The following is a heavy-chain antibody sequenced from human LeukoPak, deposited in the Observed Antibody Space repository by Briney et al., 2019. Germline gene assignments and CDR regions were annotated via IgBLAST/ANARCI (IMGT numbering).Heavy chain of an antibody. Sequence: GGSLRLSCAASGFTFSTYAMHWIRQAPGKGLEYITSISSDGGSTYYADSVKGRFIISRDNSKNTLYLQMGRLRAEDLAVYYCARSNNIVGATYFDYWGQGTLVTVYS. J-gene: IGHJ4*02. D-gene: IGHD1-26*01. CDR1: GFTFSTYA. V-gene: IGHV3-64*02. CDR3: ARSNNIVGATYFDY. CDR2: ISSDGGST.